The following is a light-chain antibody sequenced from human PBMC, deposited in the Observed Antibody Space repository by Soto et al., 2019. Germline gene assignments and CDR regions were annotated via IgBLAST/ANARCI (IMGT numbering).Light chain of an antibody. J-gene: IGKJ4*01. CDR2: GAS. V-gene: IGKV1-9*01. CDR1: QGISSY. Sequence: IQLTQSPSSLSASIGDRVTMTCRASQGISSYLAWYQQKSGKAPKLLIYGASTLQSGVPSRFSGSGSGTDFTLTISSLQPEDFATYYCQHLNTYPFTFGGGTKVDIK. CDR3: QHLNTYPFT.